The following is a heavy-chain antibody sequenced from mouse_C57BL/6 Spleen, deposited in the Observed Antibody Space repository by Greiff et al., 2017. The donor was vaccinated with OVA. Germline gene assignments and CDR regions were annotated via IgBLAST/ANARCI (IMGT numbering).Heavy chain of an antibody. CDR1: GYAFTNYL. Sequence: QVQLKESGAELVRPGTSVKVSCKASGYAFTNYLIEWVKQRPGQGLEWIGVINPGSGGTNYNEKFKGKATLTADKSSSTAYMQLSSLTSEDSAVYFCARDGYDYVFDYWGQGTTLTVSS. V-gene: IGHV1-54*01. CDR3: ARDGYDYVFDY. D-gene: IGHD2-4*01. CDR2: INPGSGGT. J-gene: IGHJ2*01.